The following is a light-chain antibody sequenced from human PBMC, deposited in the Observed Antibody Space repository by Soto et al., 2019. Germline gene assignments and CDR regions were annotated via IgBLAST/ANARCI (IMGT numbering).Light chain of an antibody. Sequence: SVLTQPASVSGSPGQSITISCTGNSSDVGSYNLVSWYQQHPGKAPKLMIYEVSKRPSGVSNRFSGSKSGNTASLTISGLQAEDEADYYCCSYAGSRDVFGTGTKVAVL. J-gene: IGLJ1*01. CDR1: SSDVGSYNL. V-gene: IGLV2-23*02. CDR3: CSYAGSRDV. CDR2: EVS.